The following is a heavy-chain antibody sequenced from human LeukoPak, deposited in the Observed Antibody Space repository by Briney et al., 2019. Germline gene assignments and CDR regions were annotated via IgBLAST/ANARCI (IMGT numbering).Heavy chain of an antibody. Sequence: GGSLRLSCAASGFTFSDYYMNWIRQAPGKGLEWVSYITSSGSTIYYADSVKGRFTISRDNSKNTLYLQMNSLRAEDTAVYYCAKGNSRTIAAASGPRDWGQGTLVTVSS. CDR1: GFTFSDYY. V-gene: IGHV3-11*04. CDR2: ITSSGSTI. CDR3: AKGNSRTIAAASGPRD. D-gene: IGHD6-13*01. J-gene: IGHJ4*02.